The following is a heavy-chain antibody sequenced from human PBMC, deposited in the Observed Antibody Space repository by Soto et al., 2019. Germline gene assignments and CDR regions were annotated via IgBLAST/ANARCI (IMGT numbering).Heavy chain of an antibody. D-gene: IGHD1-1*01. CDR2: IIPIFITP. V-gene: IGHV1-69*01. CDR3: AIHRGGRFNNPLGS. CDR1: GDTLNTDT. Sequence: QVQLVQPGTELKRPGSSVTVSCKASGDTLNTDTFTWVRQAPGQGLEWMGGIIPIFITPKYAQKFQDRLTISADESSSTVYMKLTSLTSEDTAIYYCAIHRGGRFNNPLGSWGQGTLVTVSS. J-gene: IGHJ5*02.